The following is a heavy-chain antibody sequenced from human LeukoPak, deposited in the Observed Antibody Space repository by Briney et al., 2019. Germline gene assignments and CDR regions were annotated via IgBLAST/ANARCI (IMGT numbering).Heavy chain of an antibody. Sequence: GASVKVSCKASVYTFTGYYMHWVRQAPGQGLAGMGWSNPNSGSTNYAQMFQGRVTMTSDTSISTAYMELSRLRCDDTAVYYCARVLGSGSSYYYYYMDLWGKGTTVTISS. CDR2: SNPNSGST. J-gene: IGHJ6*03. CDR3: ARVLGSGSSYYYYYMDL. D-gene: IGHD3-10*01. CDR1: VYTFTGYY. V-gene: IGHV1-2*02.